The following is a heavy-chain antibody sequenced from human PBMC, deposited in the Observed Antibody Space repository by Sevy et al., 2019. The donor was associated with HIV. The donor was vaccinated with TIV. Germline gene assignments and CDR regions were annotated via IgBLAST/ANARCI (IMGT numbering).Heavy chain of an antibody. D-gene: IGHD6-19*01. CDR2: IYYTGST. CDR3: AGAGMSVDGTYWYLDL. V-gene: IGHV4-59*01. J-gene: IGHJ2*01. CDR1: GGSISSYY. Sequence: SETLSLTCTVSGGSISSYYWNWIRQSPEKGLEWIGYIYYTGSTNYNPSLKSRVTISVDTSKNQSSLKLSSVTAADTAVYFCAGAGMSVDGTYWYLDLWGRGTLVTVSS.